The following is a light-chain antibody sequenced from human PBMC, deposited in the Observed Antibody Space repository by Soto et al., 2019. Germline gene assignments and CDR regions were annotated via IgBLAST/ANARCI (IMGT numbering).Light chain of an antibody. J-gene: IGLJ2*01. CDR3: AAWDDSLSGVV. V-gene: IGLV1-47*01. CDR2: KKN. Sequence: QPVLTQPPSASGTPGQTVIISCSGSRSNIGSNYVYWFQQFPGTAPKVLIYKKNERPSGVSDRFSGSKSGTSASLAISGLRSDDEADYYCAAWDDSLSGVVFGGGTKLTVL. CDR1: RSNIGSNY.